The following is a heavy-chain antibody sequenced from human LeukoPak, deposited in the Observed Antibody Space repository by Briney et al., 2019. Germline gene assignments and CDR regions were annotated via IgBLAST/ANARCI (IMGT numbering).Heavy chain of an antibody. D-gene: IGHD3-10*01. CDR2: IWYDETEK. J-gene: IGHJ4*02. Sequence: PGGSVRLSCAASGFTFSRHGMHWVRQAPGKGLEWVAVIWYDETEKFYVDSVQGRFTVSRDHSKNTVYLQMNSLRTEDTAVYYCARGSGLVVRGDNFDCWGQGTLVTVSS. CDR3: ARGSGLVVRGDNFDC. V-gene: IGHV3-33*01. CDR1: GFTFSRHG.